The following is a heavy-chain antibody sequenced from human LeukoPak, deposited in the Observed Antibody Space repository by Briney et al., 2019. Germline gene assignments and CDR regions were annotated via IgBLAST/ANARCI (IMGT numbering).Heavy chain of an antibody. CDR2: ISYDGSNK. CDR3: ARDYSGSYYSYGY. V-gene: IGHV3-30*04. J-gene: IGHJ4*02. CDR1: GFTFSSYA. Sequence: GGSLRLSCAASGFTFSSYAMHWVRQAPGKGLGWVAVISYDGSNKYYADSVKGRFTISRDNSKNTLYLQMNSLRAEDTAVYYCARDYSGSYYSYGYWGQGTLVTVSS. D-gene: IGHD1-26*01.